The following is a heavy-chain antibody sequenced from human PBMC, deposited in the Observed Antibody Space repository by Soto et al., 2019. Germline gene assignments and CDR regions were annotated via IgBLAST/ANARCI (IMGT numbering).Heavy chain of an antibody. CDR2: IIPIFGTA. CDR3: ARDGAPYYYDSSGYPYFDY. V-gene: IGHV1-69*13. J-gene: IGHJ4*02. Sequence: SVKVSCKASGGTFSSYSISWVRQAPGQGLEWMGGIIPIFGTANYAQKFQGRVTITADESTSTAYMELSSLRSEDTAVYYCARDGAPYYYDSSGYPYFDYWGQGTLVTVSS. CDR1: GGTFSSYS. D-gene: IGHD3-22*01.